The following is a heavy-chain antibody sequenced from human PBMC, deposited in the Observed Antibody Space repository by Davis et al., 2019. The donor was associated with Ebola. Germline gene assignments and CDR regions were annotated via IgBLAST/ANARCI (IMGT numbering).Heavy chain of an antibody. J-gene: IGHJ6*02. Sequence: GASLKISCKGSGYSFTSYWISWVRQMPGKGLEWMGRIDPSDSYTDYSPSFQGHVSISADKSINTAYLQWSSLKASDTAMYFCARHFVGKLFGMDVWGQGTTVTVSS. CDR3: ARHFVGKLFGMDV. V-gene: IGHV5-10-1*01. CDR1: GYSFTSYW. D-gene: IGHD3-3*02. CDR2: IDPSDSYT.